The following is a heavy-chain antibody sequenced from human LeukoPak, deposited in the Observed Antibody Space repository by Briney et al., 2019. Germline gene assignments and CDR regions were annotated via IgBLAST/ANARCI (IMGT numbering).Heavy chain of an antibody. CDR1: GGSISSSSYY. Sequence: PSETLSLTCTVSGGSISSSSYYWGWIRQPPGKGLEWIGSIYYSGSTYYNPSLKSRVTISVDTSKNQFSLKLSSVTAADTAVYYRARLPEYSSSLIDYWGQGTLVTVS. J-gene: IGHJ4*02. CDR2: IYYSGST. D-gene: IGHD6-6*01. CDR3: ARLPEYSSSLIDY. V-gene: IGHV4-39*01.